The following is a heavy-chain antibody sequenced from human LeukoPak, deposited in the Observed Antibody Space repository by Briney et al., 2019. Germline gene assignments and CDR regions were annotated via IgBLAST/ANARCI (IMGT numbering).Heavy chain of an antibody. CDR3: ARWGCSGGSCYSISPNAFDI. V-gene: IGHV1-46*01. Sequence: ASVKVSCKASGYTFTSYYMHWVRQAPGQGLEWMEIINPSGGSTSYAQKFQGRVTMTRDTSTSTVYMELSSLRSEDTAVYYCARWGCSGGSCYSISPNAFDIWGQGTMVTVSS. J-gene: IGHJ3*02. CDR1: GYTFTSYY. CDR2: INPSGGST. D-gene: IGHD2-15*01.